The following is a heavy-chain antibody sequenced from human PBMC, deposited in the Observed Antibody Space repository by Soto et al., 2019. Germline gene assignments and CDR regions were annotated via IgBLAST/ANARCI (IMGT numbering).Heavy chain of an antibody. Sequence: PSETLSLTCSVSVGSISGSYWSWIRQSPGKGLEWLGYVYYTGSTNYSPSLRSRVSISVDTSKNEFSLKLSSVTAADTAVYYCARDIASYAYGEGYWGQGIQVTVSS. CDR3: ARDIASYAYGEGY. CDR2: VYYTGST. J-gene: IGHJ4*02. CDR1: VGSISGSY. D-gene: IGHD2-21*01. V-gene: IGHV4-59*12.